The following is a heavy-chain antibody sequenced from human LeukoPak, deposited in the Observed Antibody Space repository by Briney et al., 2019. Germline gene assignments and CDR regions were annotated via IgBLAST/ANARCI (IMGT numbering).Heavy chain of an antibody. Sequence: GGPLRLSCAASGFTFTIYGMHWVRQAPGKGLEWAAFIRYDGSNKYYADSVKGRFTFSRDNSKNTLYLQMNSLIAEDTAVYYCAKGSSSSVYYWTGIDYWGQGTLVTVSS. CDR2: IRYDGSNK. D-gene: IGHD3-22*01. V-gene: IGHV3-30*02. CDR3: AKGSSSSVYYWTGIDY. CDR1: GFTFTIYG. J-gene: IGHJ4*02.